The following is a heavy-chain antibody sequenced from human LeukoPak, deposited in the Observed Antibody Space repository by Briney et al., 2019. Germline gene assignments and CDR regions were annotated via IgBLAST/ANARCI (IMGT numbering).Heavy chain of an antibody. CDR3: ARGFGGGSYLSGN. J-gene: IGHJ4*02. CDR1: GGTFSIYA. V-gene: IGHV1-69*01. Sequence: SVKVSCKASGGTFSIYAISWVRHAPGQGLEWMGGIIPILGTANYEQKFLSRVTTTSDDTTSTAYMQLSTPRSADKTALCCARGFGGGSYLSGNWGQGTLVTVSS. CDR2: IIPILGTA. D-gene: IGHD2-15*01.